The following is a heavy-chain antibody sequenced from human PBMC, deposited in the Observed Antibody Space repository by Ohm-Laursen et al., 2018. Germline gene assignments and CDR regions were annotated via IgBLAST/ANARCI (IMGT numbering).Heavy chain of an antibody. CDR3: AKDLRVATITPFDY. CDR2: TSNSGGNT. J-gene: IGHJ4*02. CDR1: GFTFSSFA. Sequence: SLRLSCAASGFTFSSFAMSWVRQAPGKGLEWVSSTSNSGGNTYYADSVKGRFTISRDNSKNTLYLQMNSLRTEDTAVYYCAKDLRVATITPFDYWGQGTLVTVSS. V-gene: IGHV3-23*01. D-gene: IGHD5-24*01.